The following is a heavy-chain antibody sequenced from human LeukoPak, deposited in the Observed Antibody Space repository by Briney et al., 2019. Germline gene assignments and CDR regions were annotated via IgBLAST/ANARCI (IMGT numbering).Heavy chain of an antibody. J-gene: IGHJ3*02. CDR3: AISAVYQPEEHAFDI. Sequence: SETLSLTCAVYGGSFSGYYWSWIRQPPGKGLEWIGEINHSGSTNYNPSLKSRVTMSVDTSKNQFSLKLSSVTAADTAVYYCAISAVYQPEEHAFDIWGQGTMVTVSS. CDR1: GGSFSGYY. D-gene: IGHD2-2*01. CDR2: INHSGST. V-gene: IGHV4-34*01.